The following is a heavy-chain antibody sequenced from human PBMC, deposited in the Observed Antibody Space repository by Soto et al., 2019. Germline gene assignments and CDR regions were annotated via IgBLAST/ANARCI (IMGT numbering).Heavy chain of an antibody. CDR1: GFTFSSYA. Sequence: GGSLRLSCAASGFTFSSYAMSWVRQAPGKGLEWVSAISGSGGSTYYADSVKGRFTISRDNSKNTLYLQMNSLRDEDTAVYYCARDVTMVRGVLLGALDIWGQGTMVTVSS. CDR3: ARDVTMVRGVLLGALDI. CDR2: ISGSGGST. V-gene: IGHV3-23*01. J-gene: IGHJ3*02. D-gene: IGHD3-10*01.